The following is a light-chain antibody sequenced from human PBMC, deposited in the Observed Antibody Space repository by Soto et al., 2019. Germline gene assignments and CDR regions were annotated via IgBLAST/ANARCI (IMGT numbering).Light chain of an antibody. CDR2: DVT. CDR3: SSYTSSSTYVV. J-gene: IGLJ2*01. V-gene: IGLV2-11*01. CDR1: SSDLGGYNY. Sequence: QSALTQPRSVSGSPGQSVTISCSGTSSDLGGYNYVSWYQHHPGKAPKLMIYDVTLRPSGVPDRFSGSKSGNTASLTISGLQAEDEADYYCSSYTSSSTYVVFGGGTKLTVL.